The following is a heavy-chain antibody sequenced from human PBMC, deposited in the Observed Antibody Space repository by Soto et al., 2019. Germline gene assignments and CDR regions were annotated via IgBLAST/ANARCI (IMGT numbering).Heavy chain of an antibody. D-gene: IGHD4-17*01. CDR2: VYRSGST. CDR1: GVSISSDNW. CDR3: ARNGVYSLGA. J-gene: IGHJ5*02. Sequence: QVQLQESGPGLVKPSGTLSLTCAVSGVSISSDNWWNWVRQPPGQGLEWIGEVYRSGSTNYDPSLKSRVTISIDMSKNQCSLTLTSVTAADTAMYYCARNGVYSLGAWGQGTLVTVSS. V-gene: IGHV4-4*02.